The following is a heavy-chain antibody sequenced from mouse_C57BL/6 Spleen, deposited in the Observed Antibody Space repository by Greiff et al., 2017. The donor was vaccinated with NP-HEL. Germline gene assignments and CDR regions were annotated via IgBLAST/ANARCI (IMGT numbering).Heavy chain of an antibody. Sequence: EVQLQQSGPELVKPGASVKISCKASGYSFTDYNMNWVKQSNGKSLEWIGVINPNHGTTSYNQKFKGKATLTVDQSSSTAYMQLNSLTSEDSAVYYCANYYYGSNWYFDVWGTGTTVTVSS. D-gene: IGHD1-1*01. V-gene: IGHV1-39*01. CDR2: INPNHGTT. CDR1: GYSFTDYN. J-gene: IGHJ1*03. CDR3: ANYYYGSNWYFDV.